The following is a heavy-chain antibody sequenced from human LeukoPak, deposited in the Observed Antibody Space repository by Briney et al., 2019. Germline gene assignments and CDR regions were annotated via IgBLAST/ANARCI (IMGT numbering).Heavy chain of an antibody. CDR1: GYTFTGYY. CDR2: INPNSGGT. V-gene: IGHV1-2*06. D-gene: IGHD3-22*01. CDR3: ARDLDDSSGYYYRPRAFDI. J-gene: IGHJ3*02. Sequence: ASVKASCKASGYTFTGYYMHWVRQAPGQGLEWMGRINPNSGGTNYAQKFQGRVTMTRDTSISTAYMELSRLRSDDTAVYYCARDLDDSSGYYYRPRAFDIWGQGTIVTVSS.